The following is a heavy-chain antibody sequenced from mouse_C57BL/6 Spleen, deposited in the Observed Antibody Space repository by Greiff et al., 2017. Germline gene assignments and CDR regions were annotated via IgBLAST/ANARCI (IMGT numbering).Heavy chain of an antibody. D-gene: IGHD2-5*01. CDR2: INPNNGGT. CDR1: GYTFTDYY. V-gene: IGHV1-26*01. CDR3: ARRSYYSNYAYLDY. Sequence: EVQLQQSGPELVKPGASVKISCKASGYTFTDYYMNWVKQSHGKSLEWIGDINPNNGGTSYNQKFKGKATLTVDKSSSTAYMELRSLTSEDSSVYYCARRSYYSNYAYLDYWGQGTTLTVSS. J-gene: IGHJ2*01.